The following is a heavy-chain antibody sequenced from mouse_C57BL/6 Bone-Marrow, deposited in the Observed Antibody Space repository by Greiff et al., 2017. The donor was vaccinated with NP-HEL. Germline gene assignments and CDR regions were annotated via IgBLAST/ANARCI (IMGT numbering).Heavy chain of an antibody. CDR3: ARRDYGSLFAY. V-gene: IGHV1-64*01. J-gene: IGHJ3*01. D-gene: IGHD1-1*01. Sequence: QVQLKQPGAELVKPGASVKLSCKASGYTFTSYWMHWVKQRPGQGLEWIGMIHPNSGSTNYNEKFKSKATLTVDKSSSTAYMQLSSLTSEDSAVYYCARRDYGSLFAYWGQGTLVTVSA. CDR2: IHPNSGST. CDR1: GYTFTSYW.